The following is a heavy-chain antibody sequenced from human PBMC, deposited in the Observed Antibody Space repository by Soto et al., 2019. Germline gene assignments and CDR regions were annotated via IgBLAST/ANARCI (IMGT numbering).Heavy chain of an antibody. Sequence: ASVKVSCKASGYTFTGYYMHWVRQAPGQGLEWMGWINPNSGGTSYAQKFQGWVTMTRDTSISTAYMELSRLRSDDTAVYYCARDAAYCSGGSCYPKYYFDYWGQGTLVTVSS. CDR1: GYTFTGYY. V-gene: IGHV1-2*04. D-gene: IGHD2-15*01. CDR3: ARDAAYCSGGSCYPKYYFDY. J-gene: IGHJ4*02. CDR2: INPNSGGT.